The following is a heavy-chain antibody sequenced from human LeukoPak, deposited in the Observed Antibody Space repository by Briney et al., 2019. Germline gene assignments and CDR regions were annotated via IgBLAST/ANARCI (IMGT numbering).Heavy chain of an antibody. V-gene: IGHV3-30*01. Sequence: PGRSLRLSCAASGFTFSSYAMHWVCQAPGKGLEWVAVISYDGSNKYYADSVKGRFTISRDNSKNTLYLQMNSLRAEDTAVYYCASSYSSSWNYYYYMDVWGKGTTVTVSS. D-gene: IGHD6-13*01. CDR3: ASSYSSSWNYYYYMDV. CDR2: ISYDGSNK. J-gene: IGHJ6*03. CDR1: GFTFSSYA.